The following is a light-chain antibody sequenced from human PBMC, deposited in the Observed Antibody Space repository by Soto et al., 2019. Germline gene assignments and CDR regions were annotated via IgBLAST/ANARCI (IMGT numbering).Light chain of an antibody. J-gene: IGKJ1*01. CDR1: QSVSSN. V-gene: IGKV3-15*01. CDR2: GAS. CDR3: QQYGSSPT. Sequence: EIVMTQSPATLSVSPVERATLSCMASQSVSSNLAWYQQKPGQAPRLLIYGASTRATGIPARFSGSGSGTEFTLTISRLEPEDFAVYYCQQYGSSPTFGQGTKVDIK.